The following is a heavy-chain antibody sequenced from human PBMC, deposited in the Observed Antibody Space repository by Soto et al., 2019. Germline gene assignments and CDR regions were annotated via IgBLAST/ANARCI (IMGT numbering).Heavy chain of an antibody. V-gene: IGHV3-48*03. CDR1: GFTLSSFE. CDR2: ISNSGTTK. J-gene: IGHJ4*02. Sequence: PGGSLRLSCVGSGFTLSSFEVTWVHQAPGKGLEWLSYISNSGTTKHYADSVKGRFTVSRDNAKNSVHLQLNSLSAEDTGIYYCARVQLGDSLDYWGQGTLVTVSS. CDR3: ARVQLGDSLDY. D-gene: IGHD4-17*01.